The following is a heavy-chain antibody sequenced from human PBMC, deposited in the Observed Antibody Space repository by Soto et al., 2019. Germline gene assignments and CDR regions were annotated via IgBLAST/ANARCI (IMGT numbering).Heavy chain of an antibody. CDR3: AKGRDGYNHNPYYFAY. CDR1: GYSFTSYW. CDR2: IYPGDSDT. V-gene: IGHV5-51*01. Sequence: PGESLKISCKGSGYSFTSYWIGWVRQMPGKGLEWMGIIYPGDSDTRYSPSFQGQVTISADKSISTAYLQWSSLKASDTAFYYCAKGRDGYNHNPYYFAYWGQGTLVTVSS. J-gene: IGHJ4*02. D-gene: IGHD5-12*01.